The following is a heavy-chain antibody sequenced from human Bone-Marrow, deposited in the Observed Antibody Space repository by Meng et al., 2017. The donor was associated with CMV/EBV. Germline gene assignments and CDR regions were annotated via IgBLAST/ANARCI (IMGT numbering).Heavy chain of an antibody. CDR1: GYTFTSYD. CDR2: MNPNSGNT. J-gene: IGHJ4*02. CDR3: ARFHGGSYFDY. V-gene: IGHV1-8*01. D-gene: IGHD2-15*01. Sequence: ASVKVSCKASGYTFTSYDINWVRQATGQGLEWMGWMNPNSGNTGYAQKFQGRVTMTRDTSISTASMELSSLRSDDTAVYFCARFHGGSYFDYWGQGTLVTVSS.